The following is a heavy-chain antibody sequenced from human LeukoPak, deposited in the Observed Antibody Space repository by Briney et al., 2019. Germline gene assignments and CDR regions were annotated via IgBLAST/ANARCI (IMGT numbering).Heavy chain of an antibody. V-gene: IGHV1-8*02. J-gene: IGHJ3*02. CDR2: MNPNSGNT. Sequence: GASVKVSCKASGYTFTGYYMHWVRQAPGQGLEWMGWMNPNSGNTGYAQKFQGRVTMTRNTSISTAYMELSSLRSEDTAVYYCAVERHLSAFDIWGQGTMVTVSS. D-gene: IGHD3-3*02. CDR3: AVERHLSAFDI. CDR1: GYTFTGYY.